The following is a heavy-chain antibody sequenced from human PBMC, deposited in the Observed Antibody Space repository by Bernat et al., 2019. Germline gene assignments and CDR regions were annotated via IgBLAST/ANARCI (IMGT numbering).Heavy chain of an antibody. J-gene: IGHJ3*02. V-gene: IGHV3-30*18. CDR2: ISYDGSNK. CDR1: GFTFSSYG. CDR3: AKDLFYDSGGYSLYPFDI. D-gene: IGHD3-22*01. Sequence: QVQLVESGGGVVQPGRSLRLSCAASGFTFSSYGMHWVRQAPGKGLEWVAVISYDGSNKYYADSVKDRFTISRDNSKNTLYLQMNSLRAEDTAVYYCAKDLFYDSGGYSLYPFDIWGQGTMVTSLQ.